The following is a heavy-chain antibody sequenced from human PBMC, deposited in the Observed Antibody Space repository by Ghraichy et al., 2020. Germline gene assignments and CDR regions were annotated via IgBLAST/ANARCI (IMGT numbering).Heavy chain of an antibody. V-gene: IGHV4-4*09. CDR1: GGSISSYY. D-gene: IGHD2-15*01. J-gene: IGHJ4*02. CDR3: ARHSEGSGMGIDY. CDR2: IYTSGST. Sequence: SETLSLTCTVSGGSISSYYWSWIRQPPGKGLEWIGYIYTSGSTNYNPSLKSRVTISVDTSKNQFSLKLSSVTAADTAVYYCARHSEGSGMGIDYWGQGTLVTVSS.